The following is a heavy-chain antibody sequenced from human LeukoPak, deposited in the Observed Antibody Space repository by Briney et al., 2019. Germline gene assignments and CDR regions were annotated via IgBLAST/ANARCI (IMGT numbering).Heavy chain of an antibody. CDR1: AGSISSNNYY. Sequence: SETLSLTCTVSAGSISSNNYYWGWIRQPPGKGLEWIGSIYYSGSTYYNPSLKSRVTISVDTSKNQFSLKLSSVTAADTAVYYCARRGYCGSTSCYPFDPWGQGTLVTVSS. CDR2: IYYSGST. D-gene: IGHD2-2*03. V-gene: IGHV4-39*01. CDR3: ARRGYCGSTSCYPFDP. J-gene: IGHJ5*02.